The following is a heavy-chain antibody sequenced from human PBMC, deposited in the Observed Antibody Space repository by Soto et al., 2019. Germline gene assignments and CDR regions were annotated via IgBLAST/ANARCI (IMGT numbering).Heavy chain of an antibody. J-gene: IGHJ4*02. CDR1: GGSISSNSW. CDR2: VYYSGST. D-gene: IGHD6-19*01. CDR3: ARRGGSSGWLLDY. V-gene: IGHV4-4*02. Sequence: QVQLQESGPGLVKPSGTLSLTCAVSGGSISSNSWWSWVRQPPGKGLEWIGEVYYSGSTNYNPSLKSRVIISVDKSKNQFSLKLSSVTAADTAIYYCARRGGSSGWLLDYWGQGTLVTVST.